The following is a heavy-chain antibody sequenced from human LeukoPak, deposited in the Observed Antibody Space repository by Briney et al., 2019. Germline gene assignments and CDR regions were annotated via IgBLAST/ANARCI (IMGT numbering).Heavy chain of an antibody. V-gene: IGHV1-69*13. J-gene: IGHJ6*03. CDR3: ARGPIVVVPAAMGGYYYYMDV. CDR1: GGTFSTYA. Sequence: SVKVSCKASGGTFSTYAIGWVRQAPGQGLEWMGGIIPVFGTTNYAQKFQGRVTITADESTTTAYMELSSLRSEDTAVYYCARGPIVVVPAAMGGYYYYMDVWGKGTTVTVSS. D-gene: IGHD2-2*01. CDR2: IIPVFGTT.